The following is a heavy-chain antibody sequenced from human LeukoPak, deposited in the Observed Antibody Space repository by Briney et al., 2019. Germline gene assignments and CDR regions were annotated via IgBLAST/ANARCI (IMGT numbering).Heavy chain of an antibody. V-gene: IGHV1-46*01. J-gene: IGHJ6*03. CDR2: INPSGGST. Sequence: ASVKVSCKASGYTFTGYYMHWVRPAPGQGLEWMGIINPSGGSTSYAQKFQGRVTMTRDMSTSTVYMELCSLRSEDTAVYYCARDPGYSGYDLYYYYMDVWGKGTTVTVSS. CDR3: ARDPGYSGYDLYYYYMDV. D-gene: IGHD5-12*01. CDR1: GYTFTGYY.